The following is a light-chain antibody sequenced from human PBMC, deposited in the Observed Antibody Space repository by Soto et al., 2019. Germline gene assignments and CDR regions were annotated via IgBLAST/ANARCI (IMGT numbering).Light chain of an antibody. Sequence: DIVLTQSPGTLSLSPGGRATLSCSASQSVSSSYLAWYQQKPGQAPRLLIYGASNRATGIPDRFSGSGSGTDFTLTISRLEPEDFAVYYCQQYDNSPLTFGGGTKVDIK. CDR3: QQYDNSPLT. V-gene: IGKV3-20*01. J-gene: IGKJ4*01. CDR1: QSVSSSY. CDR2: GAS.